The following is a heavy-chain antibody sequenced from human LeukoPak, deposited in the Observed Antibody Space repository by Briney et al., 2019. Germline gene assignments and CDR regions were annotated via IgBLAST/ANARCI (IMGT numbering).Heavy chain of an antibody. CDR1: GGSFSGYY. V-gene: IGHV4-34*01. J-gene: IGHJ3*02. D-gene: IGHD3-10*01. CDR3: AGLWFGDDSFDI. Sequence: SETLSLTCAVYGGSFSGYYWSWIRQPPGKGLEWIGEINHSGSTNYNPSLKSQVTISVDTSKNQFSLKLSSVTAADTAVYYCAGLWFGDDSFDIWGQGTMVTVSS. CDR2: INHSGST.